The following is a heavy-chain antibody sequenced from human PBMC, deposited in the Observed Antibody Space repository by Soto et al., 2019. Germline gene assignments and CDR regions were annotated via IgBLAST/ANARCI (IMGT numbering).Heavy chain of an antibody. D-gene: IGHD2-15*01. CDR3: ARERYCSGGSCYTYGMDV. CDR2: IYYSGST. J-gene: IGHJ6*02. CDR1: GGSISSGGYY. Sequence: SETLSLTCTVSGGSISSGGYYWSWIRQHPGKGLEWIGYIYYSGSTYYNPSLKSRVTISVDTSKNQFSLKLSSVTAADTAVYYCARERYCSGGSCYTYGMDVWGQGTTVTVSS. V-gene: IGHV4-31*03.